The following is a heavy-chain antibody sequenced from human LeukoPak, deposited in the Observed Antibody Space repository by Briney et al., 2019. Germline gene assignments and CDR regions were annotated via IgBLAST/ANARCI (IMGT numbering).Heavy chain of an antibody. J-gene: IGHJ3*02. Sequence: SETLSLTCTVSGGSISSYYWSWIRQPPGKGLEWIAYISYSGGTDYNPSLKSRVTISLDTSNNQFSLKLTSVTAADTAVYYCARKNEAFDIWGQGTMVTVSS. V-gene: IGHV4-59*08. CDR3: ARKNEAFDI. CDR1: GGSISSYY. CDR2: ISYSGGT.